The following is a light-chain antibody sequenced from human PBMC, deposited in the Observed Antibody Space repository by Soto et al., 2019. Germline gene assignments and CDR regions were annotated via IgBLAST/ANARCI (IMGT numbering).Light chain of an antibody. CDR1: QSLLYSNGYNY. J-gene: IGKJ1*01. V-gene: IGKV2-28*01. Sequence: DIVMTQSPLSLPVTPGEPASISCRSSQSLLYSNGYNYLDWYLQKPGQSPQLLIYLGSNRASGVPDRFSGSGSGTDFTLKISRLEAEDVGVYYCMQALEMRTFGQGTKVEIK. CDR2: LGS. CDR3: MQALEMRT.